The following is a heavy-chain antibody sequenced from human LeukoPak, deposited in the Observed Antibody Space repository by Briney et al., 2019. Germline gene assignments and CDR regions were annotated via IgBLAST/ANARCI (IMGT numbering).Heavy chain of an antibody. Sequence: SETLSLTCAVYGGSFSGYYWSWIRQPPGKGLEWIGEINHSGSTNYNPSLKSRVTISVDTSKNQFSLKLSSVTAADTAVYYCARSGGVGGRDYWGQGTLVTVSS. V-gene: IGHV4-34*01. CDR1: GGSFSGYY. CDR2: INHSGST. CDR3: ARSGGVGGRDY. D-gene: IGHD2-8*02. J-gene: IGHJ4*02.